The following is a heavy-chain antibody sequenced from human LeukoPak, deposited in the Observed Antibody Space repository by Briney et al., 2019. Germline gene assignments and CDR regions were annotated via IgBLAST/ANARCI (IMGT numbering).Heavy chain of an antibody. CDR1: EFTFRIYA. CDR2: ISNNGGST. Sequence: GGSLRLSCAASEFTFRIYAMHWVRQAPGKGLEYVSAISNNGGSTYYANSVKGRFTISRDNSKNMLYLQMGSLRVEDMAVYYCVRATNGAYDSWGQGTLVTVSS. D-gene: IGHD2-8*01. CDR3: VRATNGAYDS. V-gene: IGHV3-64*01. J-gene: IGHJ4*02.